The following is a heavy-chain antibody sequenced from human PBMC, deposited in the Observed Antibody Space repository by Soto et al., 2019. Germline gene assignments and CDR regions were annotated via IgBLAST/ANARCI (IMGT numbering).Heavy chain of an antibody. CDR2: IYHGGDA. D-gene: IGHD2-15*01. J-gene: IGHJ5*02. Sequence: QLQLQVSGSGLVKPPQTLSLTCAVSGGSISSDGYSWSWIRQPPGKGLEWIGYIYHGGDAYYNPSLKSRVTISVDRSKNQFSLNLSSVTAADTAMYYCARGEAYCSGGTCYYRFDPWGQGTLVTVSS. V-gene: IGHV4-30-2*01. CDR3: ARGEAYCSGGTCYYRFDP. CDR1: GGSISSDGYS.